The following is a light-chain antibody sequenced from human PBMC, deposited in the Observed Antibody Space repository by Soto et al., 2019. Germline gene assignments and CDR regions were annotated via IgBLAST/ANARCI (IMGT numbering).Light chain of an antibody. CDR1: SGSIASNY. Sequence: FMLTQPHSVSESPGKTVIISCTRSSGSIASNYVQWYQQRPGSSPTTVIYEDNQRPSGVPDRFSGSIDSSSNSASLTISELETEDEADYYCQSYDATNQVFGGGTKLTVL. V-gene: IGLV6-57*01. J-gene: IGLJ3*02. CDR2: EDN. CDR3: QSYDATNQV.